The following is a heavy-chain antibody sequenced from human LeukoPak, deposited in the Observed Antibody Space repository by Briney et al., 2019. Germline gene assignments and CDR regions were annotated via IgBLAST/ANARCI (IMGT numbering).Heavy chain of an antibody. CDR1: GGSISSSSYH. Sequence: SETLSLTCTVSGGSISSSSYHWGWIRQPPGKGLEWIGSIYYSGSTYYNPSLKSRVTISVDTSKNQFSLKLSSVTAADTAVYYCARGELLSPFDYWGQGTLVTVSS. CDR3: ARGELLSPFDY. D-gene: IGHD2-21*01. CDR2: IYYSGST. V-gene: IGHV4-39*07. J-gene: IGHJ4*02.